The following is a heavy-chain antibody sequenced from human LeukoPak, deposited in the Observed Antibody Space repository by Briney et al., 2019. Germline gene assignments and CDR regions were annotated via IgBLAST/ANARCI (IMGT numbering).Heavy chain of an antibody. V-gene: IGHV5-51*01. CDR3: ARHPAPGNSGYDSSCFYP. Sequence: GESLKISRYGSGSRFTSYWNGLVRQMPGEGLGGMGINYPGGSDTRYSPSSQGQVTISADKSISTAYLQWSSLKATDNAMYYCARHPAPGNSGYDSSCFYPRGQGTLVTVSS. J-gene: IGHJ5*02. CDR2: NYPGGSDT. CDR1: GSRFTSYW. D-gene: IGHD5-12*01.